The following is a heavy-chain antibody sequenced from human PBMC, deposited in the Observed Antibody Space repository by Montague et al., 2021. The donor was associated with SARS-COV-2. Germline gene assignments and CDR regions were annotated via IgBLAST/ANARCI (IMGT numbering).Heavy chain of an antibody. Sequence: SETLSLTCDVYGGSFSSYWSWIRQPPGRGLEWVGQISHGGGTNYKPSLKSRFTISVDTSKNQVSLKLSSVTAADTAVYYCASHCGGGRCYFGMDVWGQGTTVTVSS. CDR1: GGSFSSY. CDR3: ASHCGGGRCYFGMDV. CDR2: ISHGGGT. J-gene: IGHJ6*02. D-gene: IGHD2-15*01. V-gene: IGHV4-34*01.